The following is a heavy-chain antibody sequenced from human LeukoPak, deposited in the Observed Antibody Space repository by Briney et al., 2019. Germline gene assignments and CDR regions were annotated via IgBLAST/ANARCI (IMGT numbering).Heavy chain of an antibody. V-gene: IGHV4-59*01. CDR2: IYYSGST. J-gene: IGHJ3*02. CDR3: ARDSVAGTRTAFDI. Sequence: SETLTLTCTVPGGSISSYYWSWIRQPPGKGLEWIGYIYYSGSTNYNPSLKSRVTISVDTSKNQFSLKLSSVTAADTAVYYCARDSVAGTRTAFDIWGQGTMVTVSS. D-gene: IGHD6-19*01. CDR1: GGSISSYY.